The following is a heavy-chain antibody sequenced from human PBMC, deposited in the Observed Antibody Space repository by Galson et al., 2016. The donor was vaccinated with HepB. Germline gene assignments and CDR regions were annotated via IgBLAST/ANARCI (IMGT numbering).Heavy chain of an antibody. CDR1: EDTFSTYT. D-gene: IGHD1-26*01. V-gene: IGHV1-69*02. Sequence: SVKVSCKASEDTFSTYTITWVRQAPGQGLEWMGNVIPMLRISNYAQKFQGRVTITADKSTTTAYMEVTSPTSKDTAVYYCAGGPGYTGTFWGQGTLVTVSP. CDR2: VIPMLRIS. CDR3: AGGPGYTGTF. J-gene: IGHJ4*02.